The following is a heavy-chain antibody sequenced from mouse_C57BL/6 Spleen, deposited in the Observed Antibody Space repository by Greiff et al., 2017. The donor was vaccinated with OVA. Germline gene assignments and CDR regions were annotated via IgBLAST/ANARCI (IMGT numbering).Heavy chain of an antibody. V-gene: IGHV1-5*01. CDR3: TRREVYGYDGFDY. D-gene: IGHD2-2*01. CDR1: GYTFTSYW. J-gene: IGHJ2*01. CDR2: IYPGNSDT. Sequence: EVQLQQSGTVLARPGASVKMSCKTSGYTFTSYWMHWVKQRPGQGLEWIGAIYPGNSDTSYNQKFKGKAKLTAVTSASTAYMELSSLTNEDSAVYYCTRREVYGYDGFDYWGQGTTLTVSS.